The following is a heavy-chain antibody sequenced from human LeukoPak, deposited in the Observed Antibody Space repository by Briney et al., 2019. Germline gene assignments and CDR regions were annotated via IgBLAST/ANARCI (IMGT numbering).Heavy chain of an antibody. J-gene: IGHJ3*02. Sequence: PGGSLRLSCAASGFTFSSYAMSWVRQAPGKGLEWVSAISGSGGSTYYADSVKGRFTISRDNSKNTLYLQMNSLRAEDTAVYYCAKDVTTLLSGDDAFDIWGQGTMVTVSS. CDR2: ISGSGGST. V-gene: IGHV3-23*01. D-gene: IGHD4-17*01. CDR3: AKDVTTLLSGDDAFDI. CDR1: GFTFSSYA.